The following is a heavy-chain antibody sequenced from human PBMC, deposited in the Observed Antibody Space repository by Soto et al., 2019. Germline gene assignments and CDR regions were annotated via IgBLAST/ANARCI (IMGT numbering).Heavy chain of an antibody. V-gene: IGHV3-53*01. CDR1: GVTVSSNY. Sequence: GGSLRLSCVASGVTVSSNYMSWVRQAPGKGLEWVSVIYGGGSTYYADSVKGRFTMSRDNSKNTLFLQMNSLTAEDTAVYYGARDHYGSGSYCHDYWGQGTMVTVSS. CDR2: IYGGGST. D-gene: IGHD3-10*01. J-gene: IGHJ4*02. CDR3: ARDHYGSGSYCHDY.